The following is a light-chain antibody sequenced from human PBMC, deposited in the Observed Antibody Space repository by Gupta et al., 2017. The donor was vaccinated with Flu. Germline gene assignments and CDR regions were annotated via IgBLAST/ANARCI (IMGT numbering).Light chain of an antibody. CDR3: QQYNNCPIT. CDR2: GAS. Sequence: EIVMTQSPATLSVSPGERATLSCRASQSVSSNLAWYQQKPGQAPRLLIYGASTRATGIPARFSGSGSGTEFTLTISSLLSEDFAVYYCQQYNNCPITFGQGTRLEIK. V-gene: IGKV3-15*01. CDR1: QSVSSN. J-gene: IGKJ5*01.